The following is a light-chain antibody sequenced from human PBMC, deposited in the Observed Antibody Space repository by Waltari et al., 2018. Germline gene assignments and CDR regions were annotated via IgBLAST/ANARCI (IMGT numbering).Light chain of an antibody. J-gene: IGKJ1*01. V-gene: IGKV2-30*02. CDR3: MQGTHWPPWT. CDR2: RIS. CDR1: QSLVHSDGNTY. Sequence: VVMTQSPLSLPVTLGQPASISCRSSQSLVHSDGNTYLNWFQQRPGQSPRRLIYRISIRESGVPERFSGSGSGTDFTLKISRVEAEDVGVYYCMQGTHWPPWTFGQGTRVEI.